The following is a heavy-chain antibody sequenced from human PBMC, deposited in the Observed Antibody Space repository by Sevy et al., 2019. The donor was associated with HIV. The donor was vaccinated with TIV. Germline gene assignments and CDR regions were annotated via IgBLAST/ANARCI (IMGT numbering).Heavy chain of an antibody. D-gene: IGHD2-2*01. V-gene: IGHV1-3*01. CDR1: GYTFTSYA. J-gene: IGHJ4*02. CDR3: ARSVIPAAIFDY. Sequence: ASVKVSCKASGYTFTSYAIHWVRQAPGQRLEGMGWINPGNGNTKYSQKFQGRVTIPRDTSASTTYMELISLRSEDTAVYYCARSVIPAAIFDYWGRGTLVTVSS. CDR2: INPGNGNT.